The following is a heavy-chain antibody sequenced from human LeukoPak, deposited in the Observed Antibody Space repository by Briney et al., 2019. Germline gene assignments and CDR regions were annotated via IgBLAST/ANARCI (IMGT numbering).Heavy chain of an antibody. CDR1: GFTFSSYA. Sequence: GGSLRLSCAASGFTFSSYAMSWVRQAPGKGLEWVSAISGSGGSTYYADSVKGRFTISSDNSKNTLYLQMNSLRAEDTAVYYCAKGLGDYIDYFNYWGQGALVTVFS. J-gene: IGHJ4*02. CDR2: ISGSGGST. CDR3: AKGLGDYIDYFNY. V-gene: IGHV3-23*01. D-gene: IGHD4-17*01.